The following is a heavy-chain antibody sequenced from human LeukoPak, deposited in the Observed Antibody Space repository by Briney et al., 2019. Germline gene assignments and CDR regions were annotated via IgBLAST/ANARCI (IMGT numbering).Heavy chain of an antibody. CDR1: GFTFSSNY. J-gene: IGHJ4*02. V-gene: IGHV3-66*01. D-gene: IGHD6-13*01. Sequence: GGSLRLSCAASGFTFSSNYMSWVRQAPGKGLEWVSVIYSGGSTYYSDSVKGRFTISRDNSKNTLYLQMNSLRAEDTAVYYCASGRAAGLLSYYFDYWGQGTLVTVSS. CDR2: IYSGGST. CDR3: ASGRAAGLLSYYFDY.